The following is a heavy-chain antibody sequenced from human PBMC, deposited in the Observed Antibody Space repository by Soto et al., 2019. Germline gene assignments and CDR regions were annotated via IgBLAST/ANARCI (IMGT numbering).Heavy chain of an antibody. V-gene: IGHV3-43*01. CDR3: AKDMAYGGNSGPFDY. Sequence: EVQLVESGGVVVQPGGSLRLSCAASGFTFDDYTMHWVRQAPGKGLVWVSLIFWDGSNTHYADSVKGRFTISRDNRKNSLYLQMDRLSTEDTALYYCAKDMAYGGNSGPFDYWGQGTLVTVSS. CDR2: IFWDGSNT. CDR1: GFTFDDYT. J-gene: IGHJ4*02. D-gene: IGHD4-17*01.